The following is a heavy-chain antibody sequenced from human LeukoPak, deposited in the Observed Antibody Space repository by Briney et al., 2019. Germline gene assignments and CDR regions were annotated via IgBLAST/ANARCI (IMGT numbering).Heavy chain of an antibody. J-gene: IGHJ4*02. V-gene: IGHV3-7*01. Sequence: GGSLRLPCAASGFTFSSYWMSWVRQAPGKGLEWVANIKQDGSEKYYVDSVKGRFTISRDNAKNSLYLQMNSLRAEDTAVYYCARGLHDSSGYYYSYWGQGTLVTVSS. CDR2: IKQDGSEK. CDR3: ARGLHDSSGYYYSY. D-gene: IGHD3-22*01. CDR1: GFTFSSYW.